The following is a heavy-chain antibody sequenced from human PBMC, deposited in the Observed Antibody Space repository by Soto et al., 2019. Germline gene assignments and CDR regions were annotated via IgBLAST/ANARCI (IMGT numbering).Heavy chain of an antibody. CDR2: ISTTGRTI. D-gene: IGHD4-17*01. CDR3: AIGGDYPSYYGMDV. Sequence: PGGSVRLSXAASGLTFSNYEMNWVRQAPGKGLEWVSYISTTGRTIYNADSVKGRFTISRDNAKNSLYLQMNGLRAEDTGVYYCAIGGDYPSYYGMDVWGQGTTVTVSS. CDR1: GLTFSNYE. V-gene: IGHV3-48*03. J-gene: IGHJ6*02.